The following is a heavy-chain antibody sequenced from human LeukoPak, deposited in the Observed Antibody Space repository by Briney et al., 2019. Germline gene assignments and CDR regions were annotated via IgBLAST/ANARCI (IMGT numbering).Heavy chain of an antibody. D-gene: IGHD1-26*01. J-gene: IGHJ4*02. CDR2: ISWNSGSI. CDR1: GFTFDDYA. CDR3: AKIAETSGIYGQGYDY. V-gene: IGHV3-9*01. Sequence: GRSLRLSCAASGFTFDDYAMHWVRQAPGKGLEWVSGISWNSGSIGYADSVKGRFTISRDNSKNTLYLQMNSLRAEDTAVYYCAKIAETSGIYGQGYDYWGQGTLVTVSS.